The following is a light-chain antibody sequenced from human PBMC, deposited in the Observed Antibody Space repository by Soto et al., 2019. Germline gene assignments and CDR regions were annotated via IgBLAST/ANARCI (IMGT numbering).Light chain of an antibody. V-gene: IGKV3-11*01. Sequence: VMTQSPGTLSLSPGETATLSCRPSLRVIVYLDWYQQKPGQPPRLLISDASNTATGIPARFSGSGSGTDFTHTISSLEPEDFAVYYCHQRQYWPPITFGQGTRLE. CDR1: LRVIVY. J-gene: IGKJ5*01. CDR3: HQRQYWPPIT. CDR2: DAS.